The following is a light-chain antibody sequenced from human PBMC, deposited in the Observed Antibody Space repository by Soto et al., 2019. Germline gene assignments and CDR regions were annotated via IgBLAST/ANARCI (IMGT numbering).Light chain of an antibody. CDR2: EVS. CDR1: SSDVGGYSY. J-gene: IGLJ1*01. Sequence: QSVLTQPPSASGTPGQRVTISCTGTSSDVGGYSYVSWYQHHPGKAPKLLIYEVSNRPSGISNRFSGSKSGNTASLTISGLQAEDEADYYCSSYTSSTTLNYVFGTGTKVTV. CDR3: SSYTSSTTLNYV. V-gene: IGLV2-14*01.